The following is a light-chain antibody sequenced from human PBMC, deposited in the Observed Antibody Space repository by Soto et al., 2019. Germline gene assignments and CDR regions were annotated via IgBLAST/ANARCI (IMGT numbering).Light chain of an antibody. Sequence: EIVLTQSPATLSLSPGERATLSCRASQSITSNYLAWYQQKPGQAPSLLIYGTSCRATGVPDRFSGSGSGTNVTLTISRLEPEDFAVYYCQQHGGAPPRTFGQGTKLEI. J-gene: IGKJ2*01. CDR2: GTS. CDR3: QQHGGAPPRT. V-gene: IGKV3-20*01. CDR1: QSITSNY.